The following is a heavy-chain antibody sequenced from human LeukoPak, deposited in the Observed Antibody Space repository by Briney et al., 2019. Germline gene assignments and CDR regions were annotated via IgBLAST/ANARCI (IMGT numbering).Heavy chain of an antibody. V-gene: IGHV4-39*01. CDR1: GGSIISSNYY. J-gene: IGHJ4*02. CDR3: ASTLRFLPYRRFDY. D-gene: IGHD3-3*01. CDR2: IYQSGSGSS. Sequence: SETLSLTCSVSGGSIISSNYYWGWIRQPPGKGLEWIGSIYQSGSGSSYYNPSLKSRVTISGNTSKNQFFLRLSSVTAADTAVYYCASTLRFLPYRRFDYWGQGTLVTVPS.